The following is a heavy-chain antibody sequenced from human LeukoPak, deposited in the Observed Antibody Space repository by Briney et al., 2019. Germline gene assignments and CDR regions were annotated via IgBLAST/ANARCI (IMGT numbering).Heavy chain of an antibody. Sequence: GASVKVSCKASGYTFTSYAMNWVRQAPGQGLEWMGWIDTNTGNPTYAQGFTGRFVFSLDTSVSTAYLQISSLKAEDTAVYYCAYRSSGTQRPVFDIGAQGKMAPFFS. V-gene: IGHV7-4-1*02. CDR3: AYRSSGTQRPVFDI. D-gene: IGHD6-13*01. CDR1: GYTFTSYA. J-gene: IGHJ3*02. CDR2: IDTNTGNP.